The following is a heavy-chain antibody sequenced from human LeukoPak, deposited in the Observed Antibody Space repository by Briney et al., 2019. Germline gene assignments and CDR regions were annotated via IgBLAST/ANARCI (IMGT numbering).Heavy chain of an antibody. CDR3: ARVVHNWFDP. CDR2: IKQDGSEK. Sequence: PGGSLRLSCAASGFTFSRYLMSRVRQAPGKGLEWVANIKQDGSEKYYVESVKGRFTISRDNPKNPLYLQMNSLRAEDTAVYYCARVVHNWFDPWGQGTLVTVSS. J-gene: IGHJ5*02. V-gene: IGHV3-7*01. D-gene: IGHD3-10*01. CDR1: GFTFSRYL.